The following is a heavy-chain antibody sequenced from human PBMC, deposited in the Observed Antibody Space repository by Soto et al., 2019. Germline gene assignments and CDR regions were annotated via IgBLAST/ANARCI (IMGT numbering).Heavy chain of an antibody. D-gene: IGHD4-17*01. Sequence: ASVKVSCKASGYTFTTYYMHWVRQAPGQGLEWMGIINPGGGSTSYAQKFQDRVTMTRDTSTSTVYMELSSLRSEDTAVYYCARDDLLTTPQSGYGMDVWGQGTTVTVSS. CDR1: GYTFTTYY. CDR3: ARDDLLTTPQSGYGMDV. V-gene: IGHV1-46*01. J-gene: IGHJ6*02. CDR2: INPGGGST.